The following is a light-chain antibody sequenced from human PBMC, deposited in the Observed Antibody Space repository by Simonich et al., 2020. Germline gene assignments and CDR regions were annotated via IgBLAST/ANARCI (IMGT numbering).Light chain of an antibody. CDR3: QSYDSSGWV. V-gene: IGLV6-57*03. CDR1: SGSIASNY. CDR2: EAN. J-gene: IGLJ3*02. Sequence: NFMLTQPHSVSESPGKTVTISCTRSSGSIASNYVQWYQQRPGSGPTTVIYEANQRPSGVPDRFAGSIDSSSNSASLTISGLKTEDEADYYCQSYDSSGWVFGGGTKLTVL.